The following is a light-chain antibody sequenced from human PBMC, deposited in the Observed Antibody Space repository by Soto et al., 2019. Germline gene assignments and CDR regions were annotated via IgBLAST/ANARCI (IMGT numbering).Light chain of an antibody. CDR3: QQRSNWPT. CDR1: QSVSSY. V-gene: IGKV3-11*01. J-gene: IGKJ5*01. CDR2: DAS. Sequence: EIVLTQSPATLSLSPGERATLSCRDSQSVSSYLAWYQQKPGQAPRLLIYDASNRATGIPARFSGSGSGTDFTLTISSLEPEDFAVYYCQQRSNWPTFGQGTRLEIK.